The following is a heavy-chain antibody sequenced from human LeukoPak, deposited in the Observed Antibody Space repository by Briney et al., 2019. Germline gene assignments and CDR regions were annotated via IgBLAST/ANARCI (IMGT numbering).Heavy chain of an antibody. D-gene: IGHD3-10*02. CDR3: ARSTGSTMFIDY. CDR1: GGSISSGDYY. V-gene: IGHV4-30-4*02. CDR2: IYYSGST. Sequence: SETLSLTCTVSGGSISSGDYYWSWIRQPPGKGLEWIGYIYYSGSTYYNPSLKSRVAISVDTSKNQFSLKLSSVTAADTAVYYCARSTGSTMFIDYWGQGTLVTVSS. J-gene: IGHJ4*02.